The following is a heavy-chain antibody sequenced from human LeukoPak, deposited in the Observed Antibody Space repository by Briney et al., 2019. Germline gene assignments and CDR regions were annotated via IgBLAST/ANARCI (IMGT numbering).Heavy chain of an antibody. CDR3: ARHSLSGTPGPLDY. Sequence: GESLKISCKASGYSFTDYWIGWVRQMPGKGLEWMGILYPGDSDTSYSPSSQGQVTITADKSITTAYLQWSCLKASDTAIYFCARHSLSGTPGPLDYWGQGALVTVSS. V-gene: IGHV5-51*01. J-gene: IGHJ4*02. CDR1: GYSFTDYW. CDR2: LYPGDSDT. D-gene: IGHD1-20*01.